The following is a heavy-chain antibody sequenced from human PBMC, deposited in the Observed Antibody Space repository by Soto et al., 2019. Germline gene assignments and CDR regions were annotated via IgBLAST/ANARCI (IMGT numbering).Heavy chain of an antibody. D-gene: IGHD6-13*01. V-gene: IGHV1-69*13. Sequence: ASVKVSCKASGGTFSSYAISWVRQAPGQGLEWMGGMIPMFGTANYAQKFQGRVTITADESTSTTYMELSSLRYEDTAVYYCARARTYSRSWYGYWGQGTLVTVSS. CDR1: GGTFSSYA. CDR2: MIPMFGTA. J-gene: IGHJ4*02. CDR3: ARARTYSRSWYGY.